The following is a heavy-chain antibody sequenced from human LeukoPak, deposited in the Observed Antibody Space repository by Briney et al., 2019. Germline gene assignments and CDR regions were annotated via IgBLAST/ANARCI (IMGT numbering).Heavy chain of an antibody. CDR1: GYTFTGYY. J-gene: IGHJ4*02. CDR3: VRLYDWGRLDY. Sequence: ASMKVSCKTSGYTFTGYYLFWVRQAPGQGLEWMGWINPNSGGTNYAQKFQGRVTMTRDTSIRTAYMELSRLTSDDTAVYYCVRLYDWGRLDYWGQGTLVTVPS. V-gene: IGHV1-2*02. D-gene: IGHD3-9*01. CDR2: INPNSGGT.